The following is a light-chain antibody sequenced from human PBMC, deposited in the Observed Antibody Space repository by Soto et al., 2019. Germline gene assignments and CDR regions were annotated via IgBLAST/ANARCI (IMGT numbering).Light chain of an antibody. CDR2: QVS. CDR3: SSYTSSSTLV. V-gene: IGLV2-18*02. CDR1: SSEVGSYNR. J-gene: IGLJ1*01. Sequence: QSALTQPPSVSGSPGQSGTLSCTGTSSEVGSYNRVSWYQQPPGTAPKLMIYQVSNRPSGVPDTFSGSKSGNTASLTISGLQAEDEAEYYCSSYTSSSTLVFGTGTKVTVL.